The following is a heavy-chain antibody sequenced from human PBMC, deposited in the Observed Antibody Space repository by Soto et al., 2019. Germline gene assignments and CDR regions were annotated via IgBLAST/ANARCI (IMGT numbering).Heavy chain of an antibody. V-gene: IGHV3-23*01. Sequence: EVQLLESGGGLVQPGGSLRLSCAASGFTFSSYAMSWVRQAPGRGLEWVSAISGSGGSTYYADSVKGRFTISRDNSKNTLYLQMNSLRAEDTAVYYCAKASKDYYDSSGYTLRFDYWGQGTLVTVSS. CDR2: ISGSGGST. CDR3: AKASKDYYDSSGYTLRFDY. CDR1: GFTFSSYA. J-gene: IGHJ4*02. D-gene: IGHD3-22*01.